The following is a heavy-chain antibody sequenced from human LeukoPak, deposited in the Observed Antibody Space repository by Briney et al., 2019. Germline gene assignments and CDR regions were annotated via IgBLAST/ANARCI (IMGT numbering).Heavy chain of an antibody. D-gene: IGHD6-13*01. CDR2: ISGSGGDSGGST. V-gene: IGHV3-23*01. CDR1: GFTFSSHW. CDR3: AKHRSGIAASGSNY. Sequence: GGPLRLSCAASGFTFSSHWMHWVRQAPGKGLEWVSVSVISGSGGDSGGSTYYADSVKGRFTISRDDSNNTLYLQMSSLRVEDTAVYYCAKHRSGIAASGSNYWGQGTQVTVSS. J-gene: IGHJ4*02.